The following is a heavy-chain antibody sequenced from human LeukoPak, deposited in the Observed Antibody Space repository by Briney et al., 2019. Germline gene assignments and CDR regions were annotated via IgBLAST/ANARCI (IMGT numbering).Heavy chain of an antibody. CDR3: AREGPGSRARWWGVGFDDVEASNPYDY. CDR1: GYTFTSYY. D-gene: IGHD2-15*01. CDR2: INPSGGST. V-gene: IGHV1-46*01. J-gene: IGHJ4*02. Sequence: GASVKVSCKASGYTFTSYYMHWVRQAPGQGLERMGIINPSGGSTTYAQKFQGRVTMTRDTSTSTVYMELSSLRSEDTAVYYCAREGPGSRARWWGVGFDDVEASNPYDYWGQGTLVTVSS.